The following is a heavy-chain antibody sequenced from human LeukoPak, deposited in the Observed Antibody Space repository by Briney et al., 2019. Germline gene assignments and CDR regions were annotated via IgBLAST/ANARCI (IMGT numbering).Heavy chain of an antibody. V-gene: IGHV3-23*01. D-gene: IGHD3-10*01. CDR1: GLTFSSYA. Sequence: GGSLRLSCAASGLTFSSYAMSWVRQAPGKGLEWVSAISGSGGSTYYADSVKGRFTISRDNSKNTLYLQMNSLRAEDTAVYYCAKDVRVVRGVIIHYYFDYWGQGTLVTVSS. J-gene: IGHJ4*02. CDR3: AKDVRVVRGVIIHYYFDY. CDR2: ISGSGGST.